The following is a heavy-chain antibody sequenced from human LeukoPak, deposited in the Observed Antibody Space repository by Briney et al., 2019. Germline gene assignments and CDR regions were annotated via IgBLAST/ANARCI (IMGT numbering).Heavy chain of an antibody. CDR2: IYYSGST. CDR1: GGSISSGDYY. Sequence: SQTLSLTCTVSGGSISSGDYYWSWIRQPPRKGLEWIGYIYYSGSTYYNPSLKSRVTISVDTSKNQFSLKLSSVTAADTAVYYCPRGVGDIVVVTEFDPWGQGTLVTVSS. J-gene: IGHJ5*02. D-gene: IGHD2-2*01. V-gene: IGHV4-30-4*08. CDR3: PRGVGDIVVVTEFDP.